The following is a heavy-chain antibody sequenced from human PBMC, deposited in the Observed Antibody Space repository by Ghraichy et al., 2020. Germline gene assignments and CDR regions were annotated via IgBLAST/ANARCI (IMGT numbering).Heavy chain of an antibody. CDR3: ARVNDILTGLYYFDY. CDR1: GFTFSSYS. D-gene: IGHD3-9*01. Sequence: GESLNISCAASGFTFSSYSMNWVRQAPGKGLEWVSSISSSSSYIYYADSVKGRFTISRDNAKNSLYLQMNSLRAEDTAVYYCARVNDILTGLYYFDYWGQGTLVTVSS. J-gene: IGHJ4*02. V-gene: IGHV3-21*01. CDR2: ISSSSSYI.